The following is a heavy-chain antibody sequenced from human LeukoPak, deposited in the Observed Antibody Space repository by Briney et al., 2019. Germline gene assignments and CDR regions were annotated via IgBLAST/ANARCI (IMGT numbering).Heavy chain of an antibody. V-gene: IGHV3-48*01. CDR3: ARDPTMMYGMDV. Sequence: PGGSLRLSCAASEFTFSSYSMNWVRQAPGKGLEWVSYITNSGNSKSYADSVMGRFTISRDNTKNSLYLQMNGLRAEDTAVYYCARDPTMMYGMDVWGQGTTVTVSS. CDR2: ITNSGNSK. J-gene: IGHJ6*02. CDR1: EFTFSSYS. D-gene: IGHD3-22*01.